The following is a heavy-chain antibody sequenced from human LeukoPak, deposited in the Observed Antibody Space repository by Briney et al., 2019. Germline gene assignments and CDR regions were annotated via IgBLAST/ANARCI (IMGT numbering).Heavy chain of an antibody. J-gene: IGHJ5*02. V-gene: IGHV4-39*01. CDR3: ALSIAAADAGWFDP. CDR1: GGPISSSSYY. Sequence: KPSETLSLTCTVSGGPISSSSYYWGWIRQPPGKGLEWIGSIYYSGSTYYNPSLKSRVTISVDTSKNQFSLKLSSVTAADTAVYYCALSIAAADAGWFDPWGQGTLVTVSS. D-gene: IGHD6-13*01. CDR2: IYYSGST.